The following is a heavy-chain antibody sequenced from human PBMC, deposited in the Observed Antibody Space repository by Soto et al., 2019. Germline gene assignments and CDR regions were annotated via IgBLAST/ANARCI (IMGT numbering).Heavy chain of an antibody. J-gene: IGHJ4*02. CDR2: INAGNGNT. V-gene: IGHV1-3*01. D-gene: IGHD2-15*01. CDR3: ARGPGGPDGPGDY. Sequence: QVQLVQSGAEVKKPGASVKVSCKASGYTFTSYAMHWVRQAPGQRLEWMGWINAGNGNTRYSQKFQGRVTITRDTTASTAYRERSSLRSEDTAGYDCARGPGGPDGPGDYWGQGTLVTVSS. CDR1: GYTFTSYA.